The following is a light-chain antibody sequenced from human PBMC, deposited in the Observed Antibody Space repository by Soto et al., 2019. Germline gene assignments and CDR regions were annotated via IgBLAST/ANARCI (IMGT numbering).Light chain of an antibody. CDR3: QQYNSYPL. V-gene: IGKV1-5*03. Sequence: DIQMTQSPSTLSASVGDRVTITCRASQSISSWLAWYQQKPGKAPKLLIYKASTLQSGVPSRFSGGGSGKEFTLTISSLQPDDFATYYCQQYNSYPLFGQGTKLEIK. CDR1: QSISSW. J-gene: IGKJ2*01. CDR2: KAS.